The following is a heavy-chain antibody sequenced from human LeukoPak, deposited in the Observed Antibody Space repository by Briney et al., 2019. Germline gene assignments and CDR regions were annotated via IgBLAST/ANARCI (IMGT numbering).Heavy chain of an antibody. CDR2: INPNSGGT. CDR3: ARGPLPRSDYYDSSGYYPEYNWFDP. CDR1: GYTFTGYY. V-gene: IGHV1-2*02. J-gene: IGHJ5*02. Sequence: GASVKVSCKASGYTFTGYYMHWVRQAPGQGLEWMGWINPNSGGTNYAQKFQGRVTMTRDTSISTAYMELSSLRSEDTAVYYCARGPLPRSDYYDSSGYYPEYNWFDPWGQGTLVTVSS. D-gene: IGHD3-22*01.